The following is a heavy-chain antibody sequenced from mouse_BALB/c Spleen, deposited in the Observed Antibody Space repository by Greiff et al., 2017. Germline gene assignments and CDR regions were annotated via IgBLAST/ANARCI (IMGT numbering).Heavy chain of an antibody. Sequence: VQLKESGPGLVQPSQSLSITCTVSGFSLTSYGVHWVRQSPGKGLEWLGVIWSGGSTDYNAAFISRLSISKDNSKSQVFFKMNSLQADDTAIYYCARNCYGNYEKVFDYWGQGTTLTVSS. CDR3: ARNCYGNYEKVFDY. CDR2: IWSGGST. V-gene: IGHV2-4-1*01. J-gene: IGHJ2*01. CDR1: GFSLTSYG. D-gene: IGHD2-1*01.